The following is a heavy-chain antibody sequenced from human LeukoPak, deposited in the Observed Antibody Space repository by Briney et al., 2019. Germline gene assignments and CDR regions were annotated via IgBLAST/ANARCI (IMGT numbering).Heavy chain of an antibody. CDR2: IKSKTDGGTT. D-gene: IGHD1-26*01. CDR3: TTDLYSGSYFDAFDI. CDR1: GFTFDDYG. V-gene: IGHV3-15*01. J-gene: IGHJ3*02. Sequence: GGSLRLSCAASGFTFDDYGMSWVRQAPGKGLEWVGRIKSKTDGGTTDYAAPVKGRFTISRDDSKNTLYLQMNSLKTEDTAVYYCTTDLYSGSYFDAFDIWGQGTMVTVSS.